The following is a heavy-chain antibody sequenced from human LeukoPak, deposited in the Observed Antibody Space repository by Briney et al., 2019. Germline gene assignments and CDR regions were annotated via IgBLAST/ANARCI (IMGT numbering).Heavy chain of an antibody. J-gene: IGHJ3*02. Sequence: ASVKVSCKASGYTFTGYYIHWVRQAPGQGLEWMGWINPNSGGTNYAQKFQGRVTMTRDTSISTAYMELSRLRSENTAVYYCAAGRGYCGGGSCYGDDAFDIWGQGTMVTVSS. V-gene: IGHV1-2*02. CDR3: AAGRGYCGGGSCYGDDAFDI. CDR2: INPNSGGT. D-gene: IGHD2-15*01. CDR1: GYTFTGYY.